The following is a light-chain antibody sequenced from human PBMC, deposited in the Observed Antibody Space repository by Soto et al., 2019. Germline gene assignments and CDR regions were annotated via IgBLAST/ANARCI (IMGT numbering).Light chain of an antibody. Sequence: EIVLQQPPATLSVSPGERVTLSCRASQSVSSSYLAWYQQKPGQAPRLLIYGASSRATGIPDRFSGGGSGTDFTLTISRLEPEDFAVYYCQQYHNSPPTFGQGTKVDI. CDR3: QQYHNSPPT. CDR1: QSVSSSY. J-gene: IGKJ1*01. CDR2: GAS. V-gene: IGKV3-20*01.